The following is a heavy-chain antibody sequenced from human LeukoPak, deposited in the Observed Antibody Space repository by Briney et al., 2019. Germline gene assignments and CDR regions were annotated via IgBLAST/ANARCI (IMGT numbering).Heavy chain of an antibody. CDR1: GGSISSYY. Sequence: SETLSLTCTVSGGSISSYYWSWIRQPPGKGLEWIGDIYYSGSTNYNPSLKSRVTISVDTSKNQFSLKLSSVTAADTAMYYCARSGRRSYDILTGGHRGRFDPWGQGTLVIVSS. V-gene: IGHV4-59*01. CDR3: ARSGRRSYDILTGGHRGRFDP. D-gene: IGHD3-9*01. CDR2: IYYSGST. J-gene: IGHJ5*02.